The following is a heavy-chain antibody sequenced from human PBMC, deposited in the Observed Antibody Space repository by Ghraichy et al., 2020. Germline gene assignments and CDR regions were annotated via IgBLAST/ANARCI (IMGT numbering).Heavy chain of an antibody. V-gene: IGHV3-66*02. D-gene: IGHD3-3*01. CDR2: IYSGGST. CDR1: GFTVSSNY. Sequence: GGSLRLSCAASGFTVSSNYMSWVRQAPGKGLEWVSVIYSGGSTYYADSVKGRCTISRDNSKNTLYLQMNSLRAEDTAVYYCARDPGRSYDFWSGYFDYWGQGTLVTVSS. J-gene: IGHJ4*02. CDR3: ARDPGRSYDFWSGYFDY.